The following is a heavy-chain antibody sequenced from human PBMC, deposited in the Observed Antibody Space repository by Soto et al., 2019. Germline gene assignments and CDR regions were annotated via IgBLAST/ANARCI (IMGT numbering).Heavy chain of an antibody. CDR3: ARDRNYYHSSGLDY. D-gene: IGHD3-22*01. CDR2: IWYDGSNK. CDR1: GFTFSSYG. J-gene: IGHJ4*02. Sequence: PVGSLRLSCAASGFTFSSYGMHWVRQAPGKGLEWVAVIWYDGSNKYYADSVKGRFTISRDNSKNTLYLQMNSLRAEDTAVYYCARDRNYYHSSGLDYWGQGTLVTVSS. V-gene: IGHV3-33*01.